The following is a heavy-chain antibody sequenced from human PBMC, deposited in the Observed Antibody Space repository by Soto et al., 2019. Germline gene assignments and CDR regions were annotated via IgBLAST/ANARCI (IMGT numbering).Heavy chain of an antibody. J-gene: IGHJ2*01. CDR2: ISIEKGDT. Sequence: QVQVVQSGAEVKKPGASVKVACKASGYSFDTFGMSWVRQAPGQGLEWMGWISIEKGDTNSAQKFQDRVTMTTDTSTSTAYMEHRSLTSDDTAVYYCARCYCSVGSCFTCWHFDLWGRGTLVTVSS. CDR1: GYSFDTFG. CDR3: ARCYCSVGSCFTCWHFDL. D-gene: IGHD2-15*01. V-gene: IGHV1-18*01.